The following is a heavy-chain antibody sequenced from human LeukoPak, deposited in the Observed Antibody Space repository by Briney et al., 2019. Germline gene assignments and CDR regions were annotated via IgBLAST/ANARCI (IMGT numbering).Heavy chain of an antibody. D-gene: IGHD6-13*01. J-gene: IGHJ3*02. Sequence: GGSLRLSCAASGFTFDDYAMHWVRQAPGKGLEWVSGISWNSGSIGYADSVKGRFTISRDNAKNSLYLQMNSLRAEDTALYYCAKDSSSWYLNAFDIWGQGTMVTVSS. CDR2: ISWNSGSI. CDR1: GFTFDDYA. V-gene: IGHV3-9*01. CDR3: AKDSSSWYLNAFDI.